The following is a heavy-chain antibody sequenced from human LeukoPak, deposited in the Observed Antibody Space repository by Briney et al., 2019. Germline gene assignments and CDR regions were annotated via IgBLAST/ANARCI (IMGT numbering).Heavy chain of an antibody. Sequence: GASVKVSCKASGGTFSSYAISWVRQAPGQGLEWMGGIIPIFGTANYAQKFQGRVTITADESTSTAYMELSSLRSEDTAVYYCARTAGGYSYGYEGFDYWGQGTLVTVSS. D-gene: IGHD5-18*01. V-gene: IGHV1-69*13. CDR3: ARTAGGYSYGYEGFDY. CDR1: GGTFSSYA. CDR2: IIPIFGTA. J-gene: IGHJ4*02.